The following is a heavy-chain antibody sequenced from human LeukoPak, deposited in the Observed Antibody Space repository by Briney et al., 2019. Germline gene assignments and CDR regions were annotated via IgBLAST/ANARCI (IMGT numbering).Heavy chain of an antibody. CDR3: ARETYGIVGAFDI. CDR1: GGSFSGYY. CDR2: INHSGST. V-gene: IGHV4-34*01. Sequence: KTSETLSLTCAVYGGSFSGYYWSWIRQPPGKGLEWIGEINHSGSTYYNPSLKSRVTISVDTSKNQFSLKLSSVTAADTAVYYCARETYGIVGAFDIWGQGTMVTVSS. D-gene: IGHD3-16*02. J-gene: IGHJ3*02.